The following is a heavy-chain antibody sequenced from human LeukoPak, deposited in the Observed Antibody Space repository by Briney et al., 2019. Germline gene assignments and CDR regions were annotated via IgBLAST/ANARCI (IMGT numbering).Heavy chain of an antibody. CDR3: ARGPYCSGGSCYPRWFDP. D-gene: IGHD2-15*01. CDR1: GYSISSGYY. V-gene: IGHV4-38-2*02. CDR2: IYHSGST. J-gene: IGHJ5*02. Sequence: SETLSLTCTVSGYSISSGYYWGWIRQPPGKGLEWIGSIYHSGSTYYNPSLKSRVTISVDTSKNQFSLKLSSVTAADTAVYYCARGPYCSGGSCYPRWFDPWGQGTLVTVSS.